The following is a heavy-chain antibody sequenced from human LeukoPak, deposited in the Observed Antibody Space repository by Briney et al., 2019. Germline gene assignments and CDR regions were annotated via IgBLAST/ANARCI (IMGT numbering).Heavy chain of an antibody. Sequence: ASVKVSCKASGYTFTSYGITWVRQAPGQGLEWMGWISVYNGDTNYEQKLQGRVTMTTETSTSTAYMELRSLRPNDTAVYYCARTSRTGEPEYFQHWGQGTLVTVSS. D-gene: IGHD2-8*02. CDR3: ARTSRTGEPEYFQH. J-gene: IGHJ1*01. CDR1: GYTFTSYG. V-gene: IGHV1-18*01. CDR2: ISVYNGDT.